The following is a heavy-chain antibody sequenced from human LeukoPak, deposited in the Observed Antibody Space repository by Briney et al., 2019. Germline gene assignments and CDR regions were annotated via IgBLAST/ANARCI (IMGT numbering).Heavy chain of an antibody. J-gene: IGHJ6*02. D-gene: IGHD6-13*01. CDR3: ARGVAAAGTNGYYYGMDA. V-gene: IGHV4-34*01. Sequence: SETLSLTCAVYGGSFSGYYWSWIRQPPGKGLEWIGEINHSGSTNYNPSLKSRITISVDTSKNQFSLKLSSVTAADTAVYYCARGVAAAGTNGYYYGMDAWGQGTTVTVSS. CDR1: GGSFSGYY. CDR2: INHSGST.